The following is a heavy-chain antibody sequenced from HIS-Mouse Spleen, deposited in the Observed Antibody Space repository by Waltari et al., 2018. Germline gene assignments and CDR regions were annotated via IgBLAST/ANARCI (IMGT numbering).Heavy chain of an antibody. V-gene: IGHV4-61*05. CDR3: ARGLVAAGIFDY. Sequence: QLQLQESGPGLVKPSETLSPTCTVSGGSISSRSYDWGWFRPPPGKGLEWIGYIYYSGSTNYDPSLKGRITISVDTSKNQFSLKLSSVTAADTAVYYCARGLVAAGIFDYWGQGTLVTVSS. D-gene: IGHD1-26*01. CDR2: IYYSGST. J-gene: IGHJ4*02. CDR1: GGSISSRSYD.